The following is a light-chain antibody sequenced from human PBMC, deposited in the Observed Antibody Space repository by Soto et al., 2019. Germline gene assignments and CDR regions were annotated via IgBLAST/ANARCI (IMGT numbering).Light chain of an antibody. V-gene: IGKV1-39*01. Sequence: DIQMTQSPSSLSASVGDRVTISCRASQSISTHLNWYQQKPGKAPNLLIYAASSLQSGVPSRFRGSGYGTDFTLTISSLQPEDFATYFCQQSYITPAGFGGGTKVDIK. CDR2: AAS. CDR3: QQSYITPAG. J-gene: IGKJ4*01. CDR1: QSISTH.